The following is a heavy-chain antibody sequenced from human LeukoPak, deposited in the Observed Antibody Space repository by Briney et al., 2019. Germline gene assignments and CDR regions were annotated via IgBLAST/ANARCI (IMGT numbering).Heavy chain of an antibody. CDR2: INPNSGGT. CDR1: GYTFTGYY. CDR3: ATSGYSSGWYIGRDY. Sequence: ASVKASCKASGYTFTGYYMHWVRQAPGQGLEWMGRINPNSGGTNYAQKFQGRVTMTRDTSISTAYMELSSLRSEDTAVYYCATSGYSSGWYIGRDYWGQGTLVTVSS. J-gene: IGHJ4*02. V-gene: IGHV1-2*06. D-gene: IGHD6-19*01.